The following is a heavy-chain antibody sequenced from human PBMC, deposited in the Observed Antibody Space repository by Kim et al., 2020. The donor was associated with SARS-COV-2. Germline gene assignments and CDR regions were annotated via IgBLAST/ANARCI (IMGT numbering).Heavy chain of an antibody. D-gene: IGHD2-2*01. CDR3: ARWRKAAAIYYYGMDV. V-gene: IGHV3-30*07. Sequence: VKGRITISRDNSKNTLYLQMNSLRAEDTAVYYCARWRKAAAIYYYGMDVWGQGTTVTVSS. J-gene: IGHJ6*02.